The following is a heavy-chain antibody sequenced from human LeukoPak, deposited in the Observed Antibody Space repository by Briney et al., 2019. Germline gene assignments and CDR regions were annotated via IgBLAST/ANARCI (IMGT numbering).Heavy chain of an antibody. CDR2: ISGSGGST. CDR3: AKEVVATIHTAGLFDY. D-gene: IGHD5-24*01. V-gene: IGHV3-23*01. J-gene: IGHJ4*02. CDR1: GFTFSSFT. Sequence: GGSLRLSCAASGFTFSSFTLSWVRQAPGKGLEWVSAISGSGGSTYYADSVKGRFTISRDNSKNTLYLQMNSLRAEDTAVYYCAKEVVATIHTAGLFDYWGQGTLVTVSS.